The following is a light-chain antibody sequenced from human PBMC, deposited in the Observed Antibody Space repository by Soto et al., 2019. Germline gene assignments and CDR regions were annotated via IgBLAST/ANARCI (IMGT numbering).Light chain of an antibody. CDR2: DAF. J-gene: IGKJ1*01. CDR3: QQRNKWRT. V-gene: IGKV3-11*01. Sequence: EIVLTQSPATLSLSPGERATLSCRASQSVSSYLAWYQQKPGQAPRLLIFDAFNRATGIPARFSGSGFGTDYTLTISSLEPEDFAVYYCQQRNKWRTFGQGTKVDIK. CDR1: QSVSSY.